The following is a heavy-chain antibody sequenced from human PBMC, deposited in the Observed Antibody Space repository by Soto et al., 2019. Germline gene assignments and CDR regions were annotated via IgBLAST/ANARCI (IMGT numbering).Heavy chain of an antibody. CDR2: INAGNGNT. D-gene: IGHD3-9*01. J-gene: IGHJ4*02. Sequence: QVQLVQSGAEVKKPGASVKVSCKASGYTFTSYAMHWVRQAPGQRLEWMGWINAGNGNTKYSQKFQGRVTITRDTSASTAYMGLSSLRSEDTAVYYCARDFYDILTGYYLSDYWGQGTLVTVSS. CDR3: ARDFYDILTGYYLSDY. V-gene: IGHV1-3*01. CDR1: GYTFTSYA.